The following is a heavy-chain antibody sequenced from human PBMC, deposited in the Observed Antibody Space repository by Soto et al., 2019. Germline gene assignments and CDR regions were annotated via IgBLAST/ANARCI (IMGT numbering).Heavy chain of an antibody. D-gene: IGHD6-19*01. CDR2: VSGSGGST. J-gene: IGHJ4*02. Sequence: EVQLLESGGGLVQPGGSLRLSCAASGFTFSSYAMSWVRQAPGKGLEWVSAVSGSGGSTYYADSGKGRFTISGDNSKTTRYLQMNSLRAADTTVYYCAKDQPYAYSGGWTPCDYWGQGTLVTVGS. CDR3: AKDQPYAYSGGWTPCDY. CDR1: GFTFSSYA. V-gene: IGHV3-23*01.